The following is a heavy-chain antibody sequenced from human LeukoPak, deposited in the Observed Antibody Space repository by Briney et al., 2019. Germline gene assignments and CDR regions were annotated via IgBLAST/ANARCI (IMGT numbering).Heavy chain of an antibody. Sequence: GASVKVSCKASGHTFTSYGISWVRQAPGQGLEWMGWISAYNGNTNYAQKLQGRVTMTTDTSTSTAYMELRSLRSDDTAVYYCARDLYDFWSGYDYNWFDPWGQGTLVTVSS. D-gene: IGHD3-3*01. CDR2: ISAYNGNT. J-gene: IGHJ5*02. V-gene: IGHV1-18*01. CDR3: ARDLYDFWSGYDYNWFDP. CDR1: GHTFTSYG.